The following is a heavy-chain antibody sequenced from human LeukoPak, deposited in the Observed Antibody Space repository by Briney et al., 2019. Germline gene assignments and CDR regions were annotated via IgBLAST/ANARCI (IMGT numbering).Heavy chain of an antibody. CDR3: VRVAYYYGSGSLDY. CDR1: RGTFSTYA. CDR2: IIPILGIA. J-gene: IGHJ4*02. V-gene: IGHV1-69*04. D-gene: IGHD3-10*01. Sequence: SVKVSCKASRGTFSTYAISWVRQAPGQGLEGMGRIIPILGIANYAQKFQGRVTITADKSTSTAYIELSSLRSEDTAVYYCVRVAYYYGSGSLDYWGEGTLVTVSS.